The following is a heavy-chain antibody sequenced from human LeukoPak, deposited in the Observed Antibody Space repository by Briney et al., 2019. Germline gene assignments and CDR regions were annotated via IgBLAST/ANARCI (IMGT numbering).Heavy chain of an antibody. CDR1: GGSISSYY. Sequence: PSETLSLTCTVSGGSISSYYWSWLRQPPGEGLEWIGYIYYSGSTNYNPSLKSRVTISVDTSKNQFSLKLSSVTAADTAVYYCAGRRDGYNRDYWGQGTLVTVSS. D-gene: IGHD5-24*01. CDR2: IYYSGST. V-gene: IGHV4-59*01. J-gene: IGHJ4*02. CDR3: AGRRDGYNRDY.